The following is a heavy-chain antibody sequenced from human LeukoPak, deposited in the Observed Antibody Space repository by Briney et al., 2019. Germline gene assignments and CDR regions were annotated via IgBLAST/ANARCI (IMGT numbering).Heavy chain of an antibody. CDR2: INHSGST. CDR3: ARGQWLVY. CDR1: GGSFSGYY. J-gene: IGHJ4*02. D-gene: IGHD6-19*01. V-gene: IGHV4-34*01. Sequence: SETLSLTCAVYGGSFSGYYWSWIRQPPGKGLEWIGEINHSGSTNYNPSLKSRATISVDTSKNQFSLKLSSVTAADTAVYYCARGQWLVYWGQGTLVTVSS.